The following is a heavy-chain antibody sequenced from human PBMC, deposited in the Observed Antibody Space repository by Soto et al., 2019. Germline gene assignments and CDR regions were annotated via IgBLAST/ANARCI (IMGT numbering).Heavy chain of an antibody. D-gene: IGHD2-15*01. J-gene: IGHJ4*02. CDR1: GFTFSSYW. CDR2: INGGGSNT. CDR3: ARVCTGGSCYQFDS. V-gene: IGHV3-74*01. Sequence: LRLSCAASGFTFSSYWMHWVRQAPGKGLVWVSRINGGGSNTNYADSVKGRFTISRDNAKNTLYLQMNSLRADDTAVYYCARVCTGGSCYQFDSWGQGTLVTVSS.